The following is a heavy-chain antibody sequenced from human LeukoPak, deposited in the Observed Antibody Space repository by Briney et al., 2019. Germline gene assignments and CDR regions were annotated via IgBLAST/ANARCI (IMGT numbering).Heavy chain of an antibody. D-gene: IGHD3-22*01. Sequence: PGGSLRLSCAASGFTFSSYGMHWVRQAPGKGLEWVAVIWYDGNNKYYADSVKGRFTISRDNAKSSLYLQLNSLRDEDTAVYYCARLCRNYYDSSSLDYWGQGTLVTVSS. J-gene: IGHJ4*02. V-gene: IGHV3-33*01. CDR3: ARLCRNYYDSSSLDY. CDR1: GFTFSSYG. CDR2: IWYDGNNK.